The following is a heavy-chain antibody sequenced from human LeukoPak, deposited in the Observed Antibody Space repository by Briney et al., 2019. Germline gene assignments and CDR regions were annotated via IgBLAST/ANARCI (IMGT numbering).Heavy chain of an antibody. D-gene: IGHD4-17*01. V-gene: IGHV3-74*01. CDR1: GITLSSYW. J-gene: IGHJ4*02. CDR3: ARGVGYGALVDY. CDR2: INSDGSST. Sequence: PGRSLRLSCAASGITLSSYWMHWVRQAPGKGLVWVSRINSDGSSTHYVDSVKGRFTISRDNAKNTLYLQMNSLRAEDTAVYYCARGVGYGALVDYWGQGTLVTVSS.